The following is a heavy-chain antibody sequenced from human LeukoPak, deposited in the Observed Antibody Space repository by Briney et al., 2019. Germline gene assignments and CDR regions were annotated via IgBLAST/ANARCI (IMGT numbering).Heavy chain of an antibody. Sequence: ASVKVSCKASGYTFTSYDINWVRQATGQGLEWMGWISAYNGNTNYAQKLQGRVTMTTDTSTSTAYMELRSLRSDDTAVYYCARDADPQWLVQEGWGQGTLVTVSS. J-gene: IGHJ4*02. CDR2: ISAYNGNT. D-gene: IGHD6-19*01. CDR3: ARDADPQWLVQEG. V-gene: IGHV1-18*01. CDR1: GYTFTSYD.